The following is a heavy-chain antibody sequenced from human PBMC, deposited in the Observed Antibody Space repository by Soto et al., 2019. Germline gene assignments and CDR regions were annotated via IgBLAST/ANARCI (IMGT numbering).Heavy chain of an antibody. J-gene: IGHJ4*02. CDR1: GFTFVSYD. D-gene: IGHD6-19*01. CDR3: AKEKDVAVAGFDY. V-gene: IGHV3-23*01. Sequence: PGGSLRLSCAASGFTFVSYDMIFFRHSPGKGLEWVSAISGSGGSTYYADSVKGRFTISRDNSKNTLYLQMNSLRAEDTAVYYCAKEKDVAVAGFDYWGQGTLVTVSS. CDR2: ISGSGGST.